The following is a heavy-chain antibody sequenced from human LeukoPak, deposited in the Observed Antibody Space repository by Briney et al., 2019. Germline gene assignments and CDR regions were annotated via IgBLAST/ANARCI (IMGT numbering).Heavy chain of an antibody. J-gene: IGHJ4*02. CDR2: INDVSDDI. CDR1: AFTFSLYG. V-gene: IGHV3-21*05. CDR3: ARDTYQPGRIDC. D-gene: IGHD2-2*01. Sequence: RTGGSLRLSCAASAFTFSLYGMSWVRQAPGKGLEWVSYINDVSDDIHYADSVKGRFTISRDNAKNTLYLQMNSLRAEDTAVYYCARDTYQPGRIDCWGQGTLVIVSS.